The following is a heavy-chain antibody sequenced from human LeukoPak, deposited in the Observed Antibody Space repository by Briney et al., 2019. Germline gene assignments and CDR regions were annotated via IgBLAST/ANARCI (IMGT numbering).Heavy chain of an antibody. V-gene: IGHV4-39*01. CDR1: GGTFSSYAI. Sequence: SCKASGGTFSSYAISWIRRSPGKGLEWIGSIYYSGSTYNNPSLRSRITISVDTSKNHFSLKLTSVTAADTAVYYCARHLMFRDSTYGPHLDYWGQGTLVTVSS. D-gene: IGHD3-10*01. CDR3: ARHLMFRDSTYGPHLDY. J-gene: IGHJ4*02. CDR2: IYYSGST.